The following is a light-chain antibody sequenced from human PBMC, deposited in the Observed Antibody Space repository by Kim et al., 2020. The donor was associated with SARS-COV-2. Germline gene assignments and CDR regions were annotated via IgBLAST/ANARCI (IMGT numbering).Light chain of an antibody. J-gene: IGKJ1*01. Sequence: ETVMTQSPATLSVSPGERATLSCRASQSVSSNLAWYQQRPGQAPRLLIYGASARATGVPARFSGSGSGTEFTLTISSLQSEDFAVYYCQQYYDWPPWTFGQGTKLEI. CDR1: QSVSSN. CDR3: QQYYDWPPWT. V-gene: IGKV3-15*01. CDR2: GAS.